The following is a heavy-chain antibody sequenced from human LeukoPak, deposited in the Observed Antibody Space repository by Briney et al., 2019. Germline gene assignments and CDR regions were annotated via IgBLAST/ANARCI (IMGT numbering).Heavy chain of an antibody. Sequence: GASVKVSCKASGYTFTSYGISWVRQAPGQGLEWMGWIIAYNGNTNYAQNLQGRVTMITDTSTSTAYMELRSLRSDDMAVYYCARDRHGLPWFGELSKYWFDPWGQGTLVTVSS. J-gene: IGHJ5*02. CDR1: GYTFTSYG. V-gene: IGHV1-18*03. CDR2: IIAYNGNT. D-gene: IGHD3-10*01. CDR3: ARDRHGLPWFGELSKYWFDP.